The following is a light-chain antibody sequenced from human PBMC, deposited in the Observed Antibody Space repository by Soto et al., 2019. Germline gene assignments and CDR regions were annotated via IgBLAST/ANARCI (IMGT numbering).Light chain of an antibody. CDR1: SSDVRGYNF. CDR3: SSYAGTNIPVV. J-gene: IGLJ2*01. Sequence: QSALTQPPSASGSPGQSVTISCTGSSSDVRGYNFVSWYQQHPGKAPKLMIYDVSERPSGVPDRFSGSKSGNTASLTVSGLQADDEADYYCSSYAGTNIPVVFGGGTQLTVL. CDR2: DVS. V-gene: IGLV2-8*01.